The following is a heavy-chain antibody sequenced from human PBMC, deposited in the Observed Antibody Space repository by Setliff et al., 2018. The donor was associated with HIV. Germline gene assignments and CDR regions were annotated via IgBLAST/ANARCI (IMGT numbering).Heavy chain of an antibody. D-gene: IGHD1-26*01. V-gene: IGHV3-30*07. CDR1: GFTFSTFA. CDR3: ALLWPFDY. Sequence: PGGSLRLSCVASGFTFSTFAMHWVRQAPGKGPEWVSVITYDGSRTYYADSVKGRFTISRDNAKNSLYLQMNSLRAEDTAIYYCALLWPFDYWGQGTQVTVSS. CDR2: ITYDGSRT. J-gene: IGHJ4*02.